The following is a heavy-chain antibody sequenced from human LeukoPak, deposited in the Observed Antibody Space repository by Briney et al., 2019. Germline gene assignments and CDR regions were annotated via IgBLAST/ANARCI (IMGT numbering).Heavy chain of an antibody. CDR2: IYYSGST. D-gene: IGHD5-18*01. V-gene: IGHV4-39*07. CDR1: GGSISSSSYY. Sequence: SETLSLTCTVSGGSISSSSYYWGWIRQPPGKGLEWIGSIYYSGSTYYNPSLKSRVTISVDTSKNQFSLKLSSVTAADTAVYYCARGGGRIQLWSQGNNWFNPWGQGTLVTVSS. CDR3: ARGGGRIQLWSQGNNWFNP. J-gene: IGHJ5*02.